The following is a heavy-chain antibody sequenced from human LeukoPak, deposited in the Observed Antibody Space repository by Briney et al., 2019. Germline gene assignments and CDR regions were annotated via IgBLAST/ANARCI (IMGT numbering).Heavy chain of an antibody. D-gene: IGHD3-16*01. CDR1: GYNFTTFG. CDR2: ISPYNGNR. V-gene: IGHV1-18*01. J-gene: IGHJ4*02. Sequence: ASVKVSCKTSGYNFTTFGVTWVRQPPGQGLECMGWISPYNGNRNYAQKFQGRVTMTTDTSTTTGYMELRNLRSDDTAIYFCARASGDGGVDYWGQGTLVTVSS. CDR3: ARASGDGGVDY.